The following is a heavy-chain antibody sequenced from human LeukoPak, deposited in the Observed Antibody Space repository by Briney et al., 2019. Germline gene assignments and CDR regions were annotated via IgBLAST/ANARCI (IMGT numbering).Heavy chain of an antibody. CDR1: GFTFSDYY. D-gene: IGHD5-12*01. Sequence: GGSLRLSCAASGFTFSDYYMSWIRQAPGKGLEWVSVIYSGGSTYYADSVKGRFTISRDNSKNTLYLQMNSLRAEDTAVYYCASAVYSGYDSSPTDYWGQGTLVTVSS. V-gene: IGHV3-53*01. CDR2: IYSGGST. CDR3: ASAVYSGYDSSPTDY. J-gene: IGHJ4*02.